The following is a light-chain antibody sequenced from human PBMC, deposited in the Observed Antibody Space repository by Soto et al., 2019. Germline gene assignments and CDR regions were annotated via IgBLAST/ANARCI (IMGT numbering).Light chain of an antibody. CDR3: QQYGSSPGLFT. Sequence: EIVLTQSPGTLSLSPGERATLSCRASQSASSNYLAWYQQKAGQAPRLLIYGSSSRATGIPDRFSGSGSGTDFTLAISRLEPEDFAVYFCQQYGSSPGLFTFGPGSKVDFK. J-gene: IGKJ3*01. CDR2: GSS. CDR1: QSASSNY. V-gene: IGKV3-20*01.